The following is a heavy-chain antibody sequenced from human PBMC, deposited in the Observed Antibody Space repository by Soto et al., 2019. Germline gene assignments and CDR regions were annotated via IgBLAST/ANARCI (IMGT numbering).Heavy chain of an antibody. J-gene: IGHJ3*02. CDR3: ARLDCSSTSCYVGNDAFDI. Sequence: ASVKVSCKASGYTFTSYGISWVRQAPGQGLEWMGWISAYNGNTNYAQKLQGRVTMTTDTSTSTAYMELRSLRSDDTAVYYCARLDCSSTSCYVGNDAFDIRGQGTMVTVSS. D-gene: IGHD2-2*01. CDR2: ISAYNGNT. CDR1: GYTFTSYG. V-gene: IGHV1-18*01.